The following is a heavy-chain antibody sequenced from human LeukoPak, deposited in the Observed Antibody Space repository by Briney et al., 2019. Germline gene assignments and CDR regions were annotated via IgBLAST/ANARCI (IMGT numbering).Heavy chain of an antibody. J-gene: IGHJ4*02. V-gene: IGHV1-8*01. D-gene: IGHD6-19*01. Sequence: ASVKVSCKASGYTFTSYDINWVRQATGQGLEWMGWMNPNSGNTGYAQKFQGRVTMTRNTSISTAYMELSSLRSEDTAVYYCARTRGRAVAGAYYFDYWGQGTLVTVSS. CDR1: GYTFTSYD. CDR3: ARTRGRAVAGAYYFDY. CDR2: MNPNSGNT.